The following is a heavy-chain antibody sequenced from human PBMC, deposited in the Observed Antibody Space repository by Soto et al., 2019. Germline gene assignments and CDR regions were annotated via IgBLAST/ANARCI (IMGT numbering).Heavy chain of an antibody. V-gene: IGHV4-31*03. CDR2: IYYSGST. D-gene: IGHD3-3*01. CDR3: ARRWSGSRQGFDP. CDR1: GGSISSGDYY. Sequence: QVQLQESGPGLMKPSQTLSLTCTVSGGSISSGDYYWSWIRQHPGKGLEWIGYIYYSGSTYYNPSLKRRVTISVDTSKNQYSLKLSSVTAADTAVYYWARRWSGSRQGFDPWGQGTLVTVSS. J-gene: IGHJ5*02.